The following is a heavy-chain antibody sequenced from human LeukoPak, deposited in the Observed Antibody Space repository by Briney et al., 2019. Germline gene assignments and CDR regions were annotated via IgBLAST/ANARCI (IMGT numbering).Heavy chain of an antibody. D-gene: IGHD5-18*01. CDR3: ASGVLAAMVPDY. CDR2: ISGGGSAT. Sequence: PGGPLRLSCTASGFTFSSYWMHWVRQAPGKGLVWISRISGGGSATSYADSVKGRFTISRDNAQNTLYLQMNSLRPEDTAVYYCASGVLAAMVPDYWGQGILVTVSS. V-gene: IGHV3-74*01. J-gene: IGHJ4*02. CDR1: GFTFSSYW.